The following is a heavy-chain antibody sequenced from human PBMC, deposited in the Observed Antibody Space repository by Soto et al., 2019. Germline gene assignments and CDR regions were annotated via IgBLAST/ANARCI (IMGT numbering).Heavy chain of an antibody. CDR2: IYYSGST. CDR3: ARVPPDYGDLREGHYFDY. CDR1: GGSISSGGYY. J-gene: IGHJ4*02. D-gene: IGHD4-17*01. Sequence: PSETLSLTCTVSGGSISSGGYYWSWIRQHPGKGLEWIGYIYYSGSTYYNPSLKSRVTISVDTSKNQFSLKLSSVTAADTAVYYCARVPPDYGDLREGHYFDYWGQGTLVTVSS. V-gene: IGHV4-31*03.